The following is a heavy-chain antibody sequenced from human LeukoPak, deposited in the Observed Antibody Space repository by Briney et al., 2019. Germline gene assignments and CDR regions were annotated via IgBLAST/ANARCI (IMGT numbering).Heavy chain of an antibody. CDR2: IFHTGHT. J-gene: IGHJ4*02. D-gene: IGHD3-10*01. V-gene: IGHV4-59*12. Sequence: KSSETLSLTCTVSGGSISSYYWSWIRQPPGKGLEWIGYIFHTGHTSYNPPLKSRVTISVDMSKTQLPLRLTSVTAADTAVYYCARGFYGAGSHFDYWGQGTLVTVSS. CDR1: GGSISSYY. CDR3: ARGFYGAGSHFDY.